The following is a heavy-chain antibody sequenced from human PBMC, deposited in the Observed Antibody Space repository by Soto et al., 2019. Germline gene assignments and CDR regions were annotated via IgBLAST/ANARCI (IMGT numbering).Heavy chain of an antibody. J-gene: IGHJ4*02. CDR3: ARGLYSRGY. D-gene: IGHD3-16*01. CDR1: GFTFSSNW. V-gene: IGHV3-7*03. CDR2: IKYDGTEK. Sequence: EVQLVESGGGLVQPGGSLRLSCVVSGFTFSSNWMSWVRQAPGKGLEWLANIKYDGTEKYYGDSVKGRFAISRDNAKNSLYLQVNSLSVDDTAVYYCARGLYSRGYWGQGALVTVSS.